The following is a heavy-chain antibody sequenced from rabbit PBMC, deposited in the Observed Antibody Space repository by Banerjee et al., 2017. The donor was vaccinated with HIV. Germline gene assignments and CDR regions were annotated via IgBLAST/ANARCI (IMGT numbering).Heavy chain of an antibody. J-gene: IGHJ4*01. V-gene: IGHV1S47*01. CDR2: IDPVFGST. D-gene: IGHD4-2*01. CDR1: GFDFNSYG. CDR3: ARDFAGVIGWNFNL. Sequence: QEQLVESGGGLVQPGGSLKLSCKASGFDFNSYGVSWVRQAPGKGLEWVGYIDPVFGSTYYATWVNGRFSISRENTQNTVSLQMNSLTAADTATYFCARDFAGVIGWNFNLWGPGTLVTVS.